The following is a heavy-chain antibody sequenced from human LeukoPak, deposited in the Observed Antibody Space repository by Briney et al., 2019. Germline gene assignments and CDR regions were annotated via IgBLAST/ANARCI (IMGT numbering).Heavy chain of an antibody. CDR1: GGTFSAYT. D-gene: IGHD2-2*01. Sequence: GSSVKVSCSASGGTFSAYTFSWWGQAPGQGLEWWGGIIPILGIANDAQKFQGRVTITADKSTSTAYMELSSLRSEDTAVYYCARARDIVVVPAANDAFDIWGQGTMVTVSS. CDR2: IIPILGIA. CDR3: ARARDIVVVPAANDAFDI. V-gene: IGHV1-69*02. J-gene: IGHJ3*02.